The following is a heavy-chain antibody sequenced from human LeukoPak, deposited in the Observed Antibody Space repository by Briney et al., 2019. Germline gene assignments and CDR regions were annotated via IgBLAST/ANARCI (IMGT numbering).Heavy chain of an antibody. J-gene: IGHJ6*02. D-gene: IGHD2-2*01. Sequence: GGSLRLSCAASGFTFSNAWMSWVRQAPGKGLEWVGRIKSKTDGGTTDYAAPVKGRFTISRDDSKNTLYLQMNSLKTEDTAVYYCTTDPIVVVPAASKGPYGMDVWGQGTTVTVSS. CDR3: TTDPIVVVPAASKGPYGMDV. CDR2: IKSKTDGGTT. V-gene: IGHV3-15*01. CDR1: GFTFSNAW.